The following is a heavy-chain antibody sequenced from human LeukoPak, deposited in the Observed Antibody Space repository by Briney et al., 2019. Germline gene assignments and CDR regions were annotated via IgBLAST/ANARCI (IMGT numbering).Heavy chain of an antibody. CDR3: SRESGAFCPFGH. J-gene: IGHJ4*02. V-gene: IGHV4/OR15-8*02. CDR2: ISLAGQT. Sequence: SETLSLTCGVSGGSISGTNWWSWVRQPPGQGLEWIGEISLAGQTNYNPSLNGRVTMSLDKSSNQLSLNLTSVTAADTATYYCSRESGAFCPFGHWDQGTLVIVSS. CDR1: GGSISGTNW. D-gene: IGHD1-26*01.